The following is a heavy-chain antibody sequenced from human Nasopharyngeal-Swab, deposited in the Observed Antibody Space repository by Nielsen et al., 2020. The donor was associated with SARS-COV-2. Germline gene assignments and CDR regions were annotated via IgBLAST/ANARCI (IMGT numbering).Heavy chain of an antibody. Sequence: SETLSLTCTVSGGSISTYYWNWIRQPPGKGLEWIGYAYYTGSTNYNPSLKSRVTISVDTSKNQFSLNLSSVTAADTAVYYCARDSYAVPYFDYWGQGTLVTVSS. D-gene: IGHD3-16*01. CDR2: AYYTGST. CDR3: ARDSYAVPYFDY. CDR1: GGSISTYY. J-gene: IGHJ4*02. V-gene: IGHV4-59*13.